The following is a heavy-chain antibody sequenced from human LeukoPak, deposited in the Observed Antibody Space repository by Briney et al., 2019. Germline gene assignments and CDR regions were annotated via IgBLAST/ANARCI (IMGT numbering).Heavy chain of an antibody. CDR3: ASGYSRKLGY. Sequence: PSETLSLTCTVSGGSISSTSYYWGWIRQPPGKGLEWIGEINHSGSTNYNPSLKSRVTISVDTSKNQFSLKLSSVTAADTAVYYCASGYSRKLGYWGQGTLVTVSS. CDR2: INHSGST. V-gene: IGHV4-39*07. CDR1: GGSISSTSYY. D-gene: IGHD6-13*01. J-gene: IGHJ4*02.